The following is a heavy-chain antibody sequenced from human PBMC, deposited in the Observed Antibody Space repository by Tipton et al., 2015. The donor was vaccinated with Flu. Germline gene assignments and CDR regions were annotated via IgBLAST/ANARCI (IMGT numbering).Heavy chain of an antibody. CDR3: VRRDFSNYVSEPKNWFDP. CDR1: GDSIGSPYF. CDR2: IHQAGSR. D-gene: IGHD3-16*01. Sequence: TLSLTCSVSGDSIGSPYFWGWIRQPPGKGLEWIGNIHQAGSRYYNPSLRSRITIAVDRPKNQFSLRLTSVTAADTAVYYCVRRDFSNYVSEPKNWFDPWGQGTLVIVSS. V-gene: IGHV4-38-2*01. J-gene: IGHJ5*02.